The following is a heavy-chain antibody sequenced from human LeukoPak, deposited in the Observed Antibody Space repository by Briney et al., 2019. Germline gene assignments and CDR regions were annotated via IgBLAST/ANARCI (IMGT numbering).Heavy chain of an antibody. V-gene: IGHV3-21*01. J-gene: IGHJ4*02. D-gene: IGHD5-12*01. Sequence: GGSQRLSCAASGFTFSSCSMNWVRQAPGKGLEWVSSISSSGGYIYYEDSVKGRFTISRDNAKNSLYLQMNSLRAEDTAVYYCARETYSGDEIDYWGQGTLVTVSS. CDR1: GFTFSSCS. CDR3: ARETYSGDEIDY. CDR2: ISSSGGYI.